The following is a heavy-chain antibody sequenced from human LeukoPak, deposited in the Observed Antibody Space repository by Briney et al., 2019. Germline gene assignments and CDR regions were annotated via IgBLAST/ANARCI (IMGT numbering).Heavy chain of an antibody. J-gene: IGHJ3*02. Sequence: SETLSLTCTVSGGSISSGSYYWSWIRQPAGKGLEWIGRIYTSGSTNYNPSLKSRVTISADTSKKQFSLKLSSVTAADTAVYYCARVTAAAGLDVFDIWGQGTMVTVSS. D-gene: IGHD6-13*01. CDR3: ARVTAAAGLDVFDI. CDR1: GGSISSGSYY. V-gene: IGHV4-61*02. CDR2: IYTSGST.